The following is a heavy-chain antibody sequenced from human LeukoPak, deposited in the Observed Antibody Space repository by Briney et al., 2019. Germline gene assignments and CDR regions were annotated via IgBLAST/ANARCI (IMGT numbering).Heavy chain of an antibody. CDR3: AREVITFGGVTEAFDI. CDR2: INPNSGGT. D-gene: IGHD3-16*01. J-gene: IGHJ3*02. V-gene: IGHV1-2*04. Sequence: ASVKVSCKASGYTFTGYYMHWVRQAPGQGLEWMGWINPNSGGTNYAQKFQGWVTMTRDTSISTAYMELSRLRSDDTAVYYCAREVITFGGVTEAFDIWGRGTMVTVSS. CDR1: GYTFTGYY.